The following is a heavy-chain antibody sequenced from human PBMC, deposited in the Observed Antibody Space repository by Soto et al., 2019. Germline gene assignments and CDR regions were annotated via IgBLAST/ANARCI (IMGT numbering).Heavy chain of an antibody. CDR3: ATRPLLPGAP. Sequence: EVQLVESGGGLIQPGGSLRISCAASGFTFSSNDMNWVRQAPGKGLEWVSLIYSGGSTYYADSVKGRFTISRDNSKNTLYLQMSSLRADDTAVYYCATRPLLPGAPWGEVTIVTVSS. CDR1: GFTFSSND. D-gene: IGHD3-22*01. CDR2: IYSGGST. J-gene: IGHJ3*01. V-gene: IGHV3-53*01.